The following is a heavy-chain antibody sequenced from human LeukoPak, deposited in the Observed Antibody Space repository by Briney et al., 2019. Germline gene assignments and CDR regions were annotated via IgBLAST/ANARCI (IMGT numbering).Heavy chain of an antibody. J-gene: IGHJ4*02. CDR2: INPNSGDT. Sequence: ASVRVSCKTSGYTFTGYYMHWVRQAPGQGLEWMGRINPNSGDTNYAQKFQGRVTMTGDTSITTAYMELNSLRSDDTAVYYCAKAKPQGSDRDFDYWGQGTLVTVSS. CDR1: GYTFTGYY. CDR3: AKAKPQGSDRDFDY. V-gene: IGHV1-2*02. D-gene: IGHD1-14*01.